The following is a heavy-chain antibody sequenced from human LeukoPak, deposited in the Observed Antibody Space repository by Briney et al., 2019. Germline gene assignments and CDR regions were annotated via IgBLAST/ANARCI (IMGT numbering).Heavy chain of an antibody. CDR2: IFPGDSDT. V-gene: IGHV5-51*01. Sequence: GESLKIPCQGSGYTFTSYWFGWVRQMPGKGLEWMGIIFPGDSDTRYSPSFQGQVTISADKSISTAYLQWSSLKASDTAMYYCARREGSSWRIDYWGQGTLVTVSS. CDR3: ARREGSSWRIDY. CDR1: GYTFTSYW. D-gene: IGHD6-13*01. J-gene: IGHJ4*02.